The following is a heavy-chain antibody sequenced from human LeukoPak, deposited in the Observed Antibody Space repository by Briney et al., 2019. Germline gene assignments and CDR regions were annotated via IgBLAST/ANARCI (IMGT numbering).Heavy chain of an antibody. D-gene: IGHD1-26*01. CDR3: ARWELSPPYYYYGMDV. CDR1: GGSISSGTYY. CDR2: IYHSGNT. Sequence: SQTLSLTCAVSGGSISSGTYYWSWIRQPPGKGLEWIGYIYHSGNTYYNPSLKSRVTISVDRSKNQFSLKLSSVTAADTAVYYCARWELSPPYYYYGMDVWGQGTTVTVSS. V-gene: IGHV4-30-2*01. J-gene: IGHJ6*02.